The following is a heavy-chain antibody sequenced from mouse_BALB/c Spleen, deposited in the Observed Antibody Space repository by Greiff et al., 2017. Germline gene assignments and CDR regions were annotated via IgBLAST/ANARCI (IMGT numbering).Heavy chain of an antibody. CDR3: ARVETGEYYAMDY. J-gene: IGHJ4*01. CDR2: ILPGSGST. CDR1: GYTFSSYW. V-gene: IGHV1-9*01. Sequence: VQGVESGAELMKPGASVKISCKATGYTFSSYWIEWVKQRPGHGLEWIGEILPGSGSTNYNEKFKGKATFTADTSSNTAYMQLSSLTSEDSAVYCCARVETGEYYAMDYWGQGTSVTVSS.